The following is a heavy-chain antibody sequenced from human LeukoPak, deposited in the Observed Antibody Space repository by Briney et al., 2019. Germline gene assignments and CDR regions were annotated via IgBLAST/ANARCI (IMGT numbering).Heavy chain of an antibody. Sequence: GGSLRLSCVASGFTFSSYSMNWVRQAPGKGLEWVSSISSSSSYIYYADSVKGRFTIPRDNAKNSLYLQMNSLRAEDTAVYYCARVKQQLVFDYWGQGTLVTVSS. CDR1: GFTFSSYS. CDR3: ARVKQQLVFDY. J-gene: IGHJ4*02. V-gene: IGHV3-21*01. D-gene: IGHD6-13*01. CDR2: ISSSSSYI.